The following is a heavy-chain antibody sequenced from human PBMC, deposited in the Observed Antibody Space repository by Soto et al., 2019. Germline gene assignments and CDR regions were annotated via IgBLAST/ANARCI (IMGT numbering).Heavy chain of an antibody. D-gene: IGHD6-13*01. CDR1: GFTFSSYG. J-gene: IGHJ4*02. Sequence: GGSLRLSCAASGFTFSSYGMHWVRQAPGKGLEWVAVIWYDGSNKYYADSVKGRFTISRDNSKNTLYLQMNSLRAEDTAVYYCARNRGPSIAAAVPFDYWGQGTLVTVSS. V-gene: IGHV3-33*01. CDR3: ARNRGPSIAAAVPFDY. CDR2: IWYDGSNK.